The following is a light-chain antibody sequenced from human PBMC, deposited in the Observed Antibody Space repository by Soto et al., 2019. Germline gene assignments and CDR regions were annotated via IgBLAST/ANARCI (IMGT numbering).Light chain of an antibody. V-gene: IGKV3-20*01. Sequence: EIVLTQSPGTLSLSPGERAILSYRASQSISSSHLAWYQQRTGQAPRILIYDESNRATGISDRFTGSGSGTDFNLTITRLEPEDFAVYYCQKYHSSPRTCGQGTKVDIK. CDR2: DES. J-gene: IGKJ1*01. CDR3: QKYHSSPRT. CDR1: QSISSSH.